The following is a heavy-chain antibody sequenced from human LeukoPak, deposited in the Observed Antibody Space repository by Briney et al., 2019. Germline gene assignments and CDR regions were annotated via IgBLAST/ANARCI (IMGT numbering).Heavy chain of an antibody. J-gene: IGHJ4*02. V-gene: IGHV1-69*01. CDR1: GGTFSSYA. Sequence: ASVKVSCKASGGTFSSYAISWVRQAPGQGLEWTGGIIPIFGTANYAQKFQGRVTITADESTSTAYMELSSLRSEDTAVYYCARVPVDTAMANTHQLTPYFDYWGQGTLVTVSS. CDR3: ARVPVDTAMANTHQLTPYFDY. CDR2: IIPIFGTA. D-gene: IGHD5-18*01.